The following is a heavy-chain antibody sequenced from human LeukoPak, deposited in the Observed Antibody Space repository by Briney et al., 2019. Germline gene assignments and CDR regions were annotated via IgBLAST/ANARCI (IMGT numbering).Heavy chain of an antibody. J-gene: IGHJ4*02. CDR3: ASIANNGGFDY. CDR2: INHRGST. Sequence: PSETLSLTCAVYGGSFSGYYWSWIRQPPGKGLEWIGEINHRGSTNYNPSLKSRVTISVDTSRNQFPLKLSSVTAADTAVYYCASIANNGGFDYWGQGTLVTVSS. V-gene: IGHV4-34*01. CDR1: GGSFSGYY. D-gene: IGHD2-21*01.